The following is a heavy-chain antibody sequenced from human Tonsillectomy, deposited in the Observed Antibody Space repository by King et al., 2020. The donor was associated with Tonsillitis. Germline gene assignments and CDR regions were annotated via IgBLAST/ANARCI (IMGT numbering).Heavy chain of an antibody. CDR2: SSSDGGST. Sequence: VQLVESGGGLVQPGGSLRLSWAASGFTFSSHAMHWGRQAPGKVLEYVSASSSDGGSTYYAISVKGRFTISRDNSNNTLYLQMGSLRAEDMAVYYCARDEGDGYNWYYYYMDVWGKGTTVTVSS. CDR3: ARDEGDGYNWYYYYMDV. CDR1: GFTFSSHA. J-gene: IGHJ6*03. V-gene: IGHV3-64*01. D-gene: IGHD5-24*01.